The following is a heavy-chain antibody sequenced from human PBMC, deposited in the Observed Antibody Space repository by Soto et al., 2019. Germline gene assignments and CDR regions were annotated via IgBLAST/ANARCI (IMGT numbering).Heavy chain of an antibody. CDR2: ISESGDST. D-gene: IGHD3-22*01. Sequence: LRLSCAASRFTFSTYAMNWVRQAPGKGLEWVSGISESGDSTYYADSVKGRFTIFRDNSKNTLYLEMNSLRAEDTAIYYCAKDPRSWAHYEPKDYWGQGTLVTVSS. CDR3: AKDPRSWAHYEPKDY. V-gene: IGHV3-23*01. CDR1: RFTFSTYA. J-gene: IGHJ4*02.